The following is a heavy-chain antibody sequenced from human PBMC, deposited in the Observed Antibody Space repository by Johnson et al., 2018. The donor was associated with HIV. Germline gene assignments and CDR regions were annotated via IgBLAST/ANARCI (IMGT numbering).Heavy chain of an antibody. D-gene: IGHD6-19*01. CDR2: INWNGGST. CDR3: ARGGSSGWSGFLAFDI. V-gene: IGHV3-20*04. J-gene: IGHJ3*02. Sequence: VQLVESGGGLIQPGGSLRLSCAASEFTVSSNYMSWVRQAPGKGLEWVSGINWNGGSTGYADSMKGRFTISRDNARNSLYLQMNSLRAGDTAIYYCARGGSSGWSGFLAFDIWGQGTMVTVSS. CDR1: EFTVSSNY.